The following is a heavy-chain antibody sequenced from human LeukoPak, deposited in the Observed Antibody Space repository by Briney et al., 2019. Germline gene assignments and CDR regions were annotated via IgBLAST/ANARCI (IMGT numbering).Heavy chain of an antibody. CDR1: GFTFSSYA. D-gene: IGHD3-10*01. J-gene: IGHJ6*02. CDR3: ARDFLWFGEFGGMDV. CDR2: ISYDGSNK. Sequence: GRSLRLSCAASGFTFSSYAMHWVRQAPGKGLEWVAVISYDGSNKYYADSVKGRFTISRDNSKNTLYLQMNSLRAEDTAVYYCARDFLWFGEFGGMDVWGQGTTVTVSS. V-gene: IGHV3-30-3*01.